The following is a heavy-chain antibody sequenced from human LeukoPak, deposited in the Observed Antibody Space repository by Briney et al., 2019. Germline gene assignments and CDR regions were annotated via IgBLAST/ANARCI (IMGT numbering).Heavy chain of an antibody. V-gene: IGHV1-69*13. CDR2: IIPIFGTA. CDR3: ASEDATSSGLWDY. Sequence: SVKVSCKASGGTFSSYAISWVRQAPGQGLEWMGGIIPIFGTANYAQKFQGRVTITADESTSTAYMELSSLRSEDTAVYYCASEDATSSGLWDYWGQGTLVTVSS. D-gene: IGHD5-12*01. J-gene: IGHJ4*02. CDR1: GGTFSSYA.